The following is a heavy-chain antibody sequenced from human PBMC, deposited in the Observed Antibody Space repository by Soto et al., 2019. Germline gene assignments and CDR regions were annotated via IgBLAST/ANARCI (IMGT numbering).Heavy chain of an antibody. CDR1: GFTFRNHA. V-gene: IGHV3-33*01. D-gene: IGHD2-8*01. J-gene: IGHJ4*02. CDR3: ARDQGVVTIKDY. Sequence: PGGSLRLSCAASGFTFRNHAMHWVRQAPGKGLEWVALIWYDGTSKYYADSVKGRFTISRDNSRNTLYLEMNSLRAEDTAIYYCARDQGVVTIKDYWGQGTLVTVSS. CDR2: IWYDGTSK.